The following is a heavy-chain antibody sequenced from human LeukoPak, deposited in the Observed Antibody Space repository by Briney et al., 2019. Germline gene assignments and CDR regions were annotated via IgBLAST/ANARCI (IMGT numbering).Heavy chain of an antibody. Sequence: GRSLRLSCAASGFTFNTYGMHWVRQAPGKGLEWVSVIWYDGSNRYYADSVKGRFTISRDNSKNTLYLQMNSLGAEDTAVYYCARGARPDSSGYCDFWGQGTLVTVSS. CDR3: ARGARPDSSGYCDF. D-gene: IGHD3-22*01. V-gene: IGHV3-33*01. CDR2: IWYDGSNR. J-gene: IGHJ4*02. CDR1: GFTFNTYG.